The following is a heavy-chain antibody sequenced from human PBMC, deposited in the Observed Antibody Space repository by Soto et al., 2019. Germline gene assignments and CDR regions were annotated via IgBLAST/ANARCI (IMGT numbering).Heavy chain of an antibody. V-gene: IGHV4-59*01. CDR1: GGSISPYY. J-gene: IGHJ4*02. Sequence: KPSATLSLTRTVSGGSISPYYWSWIRQPPGKGLEWIGFIYYSGSTYYNPSLKSRVTISVDTSKNQFSLKLSSVTAADTAVYYCARRGSGYYLDYWGQGTLVTVSS. CDR3: ARRGSGYYLDY. CDR2: IYYSGST. D-gene: IGHD3-22*01.